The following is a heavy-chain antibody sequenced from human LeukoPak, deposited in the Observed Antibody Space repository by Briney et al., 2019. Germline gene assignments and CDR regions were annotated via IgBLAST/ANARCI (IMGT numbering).Heavy chain of an antibody. Sequence: GESLKISCKGSGDTFSSSWIAWVRQMPGKGLEWMGIFYPGDSDTTYSPSFQGQVTFSGDKSISTAYLQWSSLKASDTAMYYCARLMYYGSGNLDYWGQGTLVTVSS. CDR1: GDTFSSSW. J-gene: IGHJ4*02. CDR3: ARLMYYGSGNLDY. CDR2: FYPGDSDT. D-gene: IGHD3-10*01. V-gene: IGHV5-51*01.